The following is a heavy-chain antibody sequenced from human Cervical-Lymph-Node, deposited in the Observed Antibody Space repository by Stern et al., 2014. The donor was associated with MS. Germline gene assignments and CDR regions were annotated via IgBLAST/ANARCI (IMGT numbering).Heavy chain of an antibody. J-gene: IGHJ4*02. CDR1: GGTFSSYA. CDR3: ARALDGYSLPSFAY. CDR2: IIPIFGTA. Sequence: VQLVESGAEVKKPGASVKGSCKASGGTFSSYAISWVRQAPGQGLEWMGGIIPIFGTANAAQKFQGRVTITADGSPSTAYMELSSLRSEDTAVYYCARALDGYSLPSFAYWGQGTLVTVSS. D-gene: IGHD2-21*01. V-gene: IGHV1-69*01.